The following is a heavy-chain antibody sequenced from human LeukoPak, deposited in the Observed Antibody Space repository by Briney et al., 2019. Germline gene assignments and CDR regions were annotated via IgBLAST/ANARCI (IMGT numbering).Heavy chain of an antibody. D-gene: IGHD5-12*01. V-gene: IGHV3-21*01. J-gene: IGHJ3*02. Sequence: PGGSLRLSCAASGFTFSSYSMNWVRQAPGEGLEWVSSISSSSSYIYYADSVKGRFTISRDNAKNSLYLQMNSLRAEDTAVYYCARDVVATITQDAFDIWGQGTMVTVSS. CDR1: GFTFSSYS. CDR2: ISSSSSYI. CDR3: ARDVVATITQDAFDI.